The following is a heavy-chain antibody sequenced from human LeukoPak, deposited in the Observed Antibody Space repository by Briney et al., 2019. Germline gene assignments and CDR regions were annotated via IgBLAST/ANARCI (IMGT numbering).Heavy chain of an antibody. Sequence: GGSLRLSCAASGFTFSSYAMHWVRQAPGKGLEWVAVISYDGSNKYYADSVKGRFTISRDNSKNTLYPQMNSLRAEDTAVYYCARNPTKPDAFDIWGQGTMVTVSS. J-gene: IGHJ3*02. D-gene: IGHD1-26*01. CDR3: ARNPTKPDAFDI. CDR2: ISYDGSNK. CDR1: GFTFSSYA. V-gene: IGHV3-30-3*01.